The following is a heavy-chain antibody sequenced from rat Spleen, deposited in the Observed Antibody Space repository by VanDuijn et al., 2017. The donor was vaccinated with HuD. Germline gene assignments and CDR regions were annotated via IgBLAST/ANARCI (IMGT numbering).Heavy chain of an antibody. Sequence: EVQLVESAGGLVQPGRSLKLSCAASGFTFSNYGMHWIRQAPTRGLEWIASISPSGAITSYRDSVKGRFTISRDQAKSTLYLQMDSLRSEDSATYYCAAHGARISRFAYWGQGTLVTVSS. CDR2: ISPSGAIT. CDR3: AAHGARISRFAY. CDR1: GFTFSNYG. J-gene: IGHJ3*01. D-gene: IGHD2-7*01. V-gene: IGHV5-19*01.